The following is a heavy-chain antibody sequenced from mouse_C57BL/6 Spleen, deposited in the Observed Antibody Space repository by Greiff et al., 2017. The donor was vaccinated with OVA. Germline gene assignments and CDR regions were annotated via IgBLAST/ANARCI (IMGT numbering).Heavy chain of an antibody. CDR3: ARQFIYYDYDEDYAMDY. V-gene: IGHV1-62-2*01. Sequence: QVQLQQSGAELVKPGASVKLSCKASGYTFTEYTIHWVKQRSGQGLEWIGWFYPGSGSIKYNEKFKDKATLTADKSSSTVYMAISRLTSEDSSVYFCARQFIYYDYDEDYAMDYWGQGTSVTVSS. J-gene: IGHJ4*01. D-gene: IGHD2-4*01. CDR1: GYTFTEYT. CDR2: FYPGSGSI.